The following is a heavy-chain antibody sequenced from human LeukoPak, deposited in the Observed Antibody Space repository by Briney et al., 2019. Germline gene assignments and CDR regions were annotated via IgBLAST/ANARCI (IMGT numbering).Heavy chain of an antibody. V-gene: IGHV4-4*02. CDR3: AKSNGYGLVDI. CDR2: IYYSGST. CDR1: GGSISSSNW. J-gene: IGHJ3*02. D-gene: IGHD3-10*01. Sequence: SETLSLTCAVSGGSISSSNWWSWIRQPPGKGLEWIGYIYYSGSTNYNPSLKSRVTISVDTSKNQFSLKLNSVTAADTAVYYCAKSNGYGLVDIWGQGTMVTVSS.